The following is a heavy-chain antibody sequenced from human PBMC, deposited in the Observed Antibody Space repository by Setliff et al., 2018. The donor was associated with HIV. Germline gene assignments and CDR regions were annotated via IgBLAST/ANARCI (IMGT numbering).Heavy chain of an antibody. Sequence: ASVKVSCKASGYTFTSYAMHWVRQAPGQRLEWMGWINAGNGNTKYSPKFQGRVTITRDTSASIAYMELSSLRSEDTAVYYCARGYSIALGWFDPWGQGTLVTVSS. CDR2: INAGNGNT. V-gene: IGHV1-3*01. CDR1: GYTFTSYA. D-gene: IGHD6-13*01. CDR3: ARGYSIALGWFDP. J-gene: IGHJ5*02.